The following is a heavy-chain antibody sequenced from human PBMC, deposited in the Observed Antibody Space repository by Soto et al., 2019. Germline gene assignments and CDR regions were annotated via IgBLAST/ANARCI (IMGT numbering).Heavy chain of an antibody. CDR1: GGSIRSDTYY. J-gene: IGHJ4*02. CDR2: IYYSGST. CDR3: ARGDPNKYSSSWVFDY. Sequence: ASETLSLTCTVSGGSIRSDTYYWGWVRQTPRKGLEWIGSIYYSGSTYYNPSLKTRVTMSVGTSKIQFSLTLTSVTAADTAVYYCARGDPNKYSSSWVFDYWGQGTLVTVSS. V-gene: IGHV4-39*01. D-gene: IGHD6-13*01.